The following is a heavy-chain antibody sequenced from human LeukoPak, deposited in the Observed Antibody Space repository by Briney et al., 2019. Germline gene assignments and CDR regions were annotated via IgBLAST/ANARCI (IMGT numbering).Heavy chain of an antibody. CDR3: ARPLDCNYGGTAFDI. J-gene: IGHJ3*02. CDR1: GGSVSNSNYC. Sequence: SETRSLTCTVSGGSVSNSNYCWGWIRQPPGKQLEWIGSIDYSGSPLYNPSLKSRVTISVDTSKNQFSLKLSSVTAADTAVYYCARPLDCNYGGTAFDIWGQGTMVTVSS. D-gene: IGHD4-23*01. CDR2: IDYSGSP. V-gene: IGHV4-39*01.